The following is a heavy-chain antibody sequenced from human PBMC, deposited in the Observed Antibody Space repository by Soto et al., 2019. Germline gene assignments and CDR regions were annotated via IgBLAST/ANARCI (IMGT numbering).Heavy chain of an antibody. Sequence: QVQLVQSGAEVKKPGASVKVSCKASGYTFTSYGISWVRQAPGQGLEWMGWISAYNGNTNYAQKLQGRVTMTTDTSTSTAYMELRSLTSDDTAVYYCSRDARRRYYDTSGYLFDYWGQGTLVTVSS. CDR2: ISAYNGNT. CDR1: GYTFTSYG. CDR3: SRDARRRYYDTSGYLFDY. V-gene: IGHV1-18*04. J-gene: IGHJ4*02. D-gene: IGHD3-22*01.